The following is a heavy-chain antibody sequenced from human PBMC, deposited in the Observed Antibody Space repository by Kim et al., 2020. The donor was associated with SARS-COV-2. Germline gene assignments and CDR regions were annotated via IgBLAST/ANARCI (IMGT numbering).Heavy chain of an antibody. V-gene: IGHV1-3*01. D-gene: IGHD3-10*01. Sequence: ASVKVSCKASGYTFTSYAMHWVRQAPGQRLEWMGWINAGNGNTKYSQKFQGRVTITRDTSASTAYMELSSLRSEDTAVYYCARDVDYGSGSYYIPSYFFDYWGQGTLVTVSA. CDR3: ARDVDYGSGSYYIPSYFFDY. J-gene: IGHJ4*02. CDR1: GYTFTSYA. CDR2: INAGNGNT.